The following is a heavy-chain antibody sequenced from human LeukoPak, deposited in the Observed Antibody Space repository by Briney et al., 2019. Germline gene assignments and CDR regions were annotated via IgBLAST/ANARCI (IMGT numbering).Heavy chain of an antibody. CDR2: ISGSGGST. V-gene: IGHV3-23*01. CDR1: GFTFSSYA. Sequence: PGGSLRLSCAASGFTFSSYAMSWVRQAPGKGLEWVSAISGSGGSTYYADSVKGRFTISRDNSKNTQYLQMNSLRAEDTAVYYCAKGNWNDRYYFDYWGQGTLVTVSS. D-gene: IGHD1-1*01. CDR3: AKGNWNDRYYFDY. J-gene: IGHJ4*02.